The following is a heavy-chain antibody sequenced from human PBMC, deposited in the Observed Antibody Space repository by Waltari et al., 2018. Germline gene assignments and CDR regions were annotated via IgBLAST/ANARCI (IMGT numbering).Heavy chain of an antibody. CDR1: GFTVSSYA. V-gene: IGHV3-23*01. CDR3: AKEVEYYYDSSGIR. Sequence: EVQLLESGGGLVQPGGSLRLSCAASGFTVSSYAMSWVRQAPGKGVGVVSESMGSRGSTYYGDSRKGRFTSSRDNSKNTLYLQMNSRRAEDTAVYYCAKEVEYYYDSSGIRWGQGTLVTVSS. CDR2: SMGSRGST. D-gene: IGHD3-22*01. J-gene: IGHJ4*02.